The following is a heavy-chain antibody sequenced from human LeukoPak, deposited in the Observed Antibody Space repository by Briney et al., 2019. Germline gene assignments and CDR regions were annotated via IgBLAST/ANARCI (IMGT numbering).Heavy chain of an antibody. CDR2: ISCNSGSI. J-gene: IGHJ6*02. CDR1: GFTFDDYA. CDR3: AKGTGPTESSGYYSYYYYYGMDV. Sequence: PGGSLRLSCAASGFTFDDYAMHWVRQAPGKGLEWVSGISCNSGSISYADSVKGRFTISRENSKNTLYLQMNSLRAEDAAVYYCAKGTGPTESSGYYSYYYYYGMDVWGQGTTVTVSS. D-gene: IGHD3-22*01. V-gene: IGHV3-9*01.